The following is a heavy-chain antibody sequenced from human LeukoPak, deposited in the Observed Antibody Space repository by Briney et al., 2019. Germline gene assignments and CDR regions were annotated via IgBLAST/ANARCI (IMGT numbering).Heavy chain of an antibody. CDR3: AKSRRAYCSGGSCFGLWDY. V-gene: IGHV3-74*01. D-gene: IGHD2-15*01. Sequence: PGGSLRLSCAASGFTFSTYWMHWVREAPGKGLVWVSRINSDEGSITYADSVKGRFTISRDNAKNTLYLQMNSLRAEDTAVYYCAKSRRAYCSGGSCFGLWDYWGQGSLVTVSS. J-gene: IGHJ4*02. CDR1: GFTFSTYW. CDR2: INSDEGSI.